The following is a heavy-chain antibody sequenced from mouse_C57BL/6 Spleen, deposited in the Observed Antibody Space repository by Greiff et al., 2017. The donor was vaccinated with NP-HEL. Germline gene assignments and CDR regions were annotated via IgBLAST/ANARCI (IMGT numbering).Heavy chain of an antibody. CDR3: ARERYGYFDY. V-gene: IGHV5-17*01. CDR2: ISSGSSTI. J-gene: IGHJ2*01. Sequence: DVMLVESGGGLVKPGGSLKLSCAASGFTFSDDGMHWVRQAPEKGLEWVAYISSGSSTIYYADTVKGRFTISRDNAKNTLFLQMTSLRSEDTAMYYCARERYGYFDYWGQGTTLTVSS. D-gene: IGHD1-1*01. CDR1: GFTFSDDG.